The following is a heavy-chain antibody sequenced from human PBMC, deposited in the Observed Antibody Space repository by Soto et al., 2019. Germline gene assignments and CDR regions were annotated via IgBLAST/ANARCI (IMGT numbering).Heavy chain of an antibody. V-gene: IGHV3-74*01. Sequence: GGSLRLSCAASGFTFGNYWMHWVRQAPGKGLVWVSRVSSDGIGTNYADSVKGRFTISRDSAKNTLFLQMNSLRGEDTAVYYCAREVAATGSRAFDIWGQGTMVTVSS. D-gene: IGHD6-13*01. J-gene: IGHJ3*02. CDR3: AREVAATGSRAFDI. CDR1: GFTFGNYW. CDR2: VSSDGIGT.